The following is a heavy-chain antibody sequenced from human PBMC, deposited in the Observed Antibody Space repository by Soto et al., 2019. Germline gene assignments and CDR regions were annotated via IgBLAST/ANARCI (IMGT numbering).Heavy chain of an antibody. Sequence: PSETLSLAGTVSGCSISSGCYYWSWIRQHPGKGLEWIGYIYYSGSTYYNPSLKSRVTISVDTSKNQFSLKLSSVTAADTAVYYGAREQGEDYYDSSGPKAGAFDIWGQGTMVIVSS. D-gene: IGHD3-22*01. CDR1: GCSISSGCYY. V-gene: IGHV4-31*03. CDR3: AREQGEDYYDSSGPKAGAFDI. J-gene: IGHJ3*02. CDR2: IYYSGST.